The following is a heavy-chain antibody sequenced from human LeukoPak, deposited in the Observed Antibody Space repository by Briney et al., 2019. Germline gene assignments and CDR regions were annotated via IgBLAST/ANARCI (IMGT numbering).Heavy chain of an antibody. CDR1: GASVSSYY. D-gene: IGHD3-3*01. CDR2: INANART. CDR3: VRCPGDFWSGYYTFDY. V-gene: IGHV4-4*07. Sequence: SETLSLACTVAGASVSSYYASWIRQPARNGMGWVEPINANARTTNNPSLNKPPTQSADPSTNQLSLKLSSLTAADTAVYYCVRCPGDFWSGYYTFDYWGQGTLVTVSS. J-gene: IGHJ4*02.